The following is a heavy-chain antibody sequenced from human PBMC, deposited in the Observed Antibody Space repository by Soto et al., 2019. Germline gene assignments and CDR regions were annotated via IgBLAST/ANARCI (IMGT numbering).Heavy chain of an antibody. CDR1: GYTFTSYA. Sequence: QVQLVQSGAEVKKPGASVKVSCKASGYTFTSYAMHWVRQAPGQRLEWMGWINAGNGNTKYSQKLQGRVTMTTDTSTSTAYMELRSLRSDDTAVYYCARVRYSSSWYDAFDIWGQGTMVTVSS. J-gene: IGHJ3*02. CDR3: ARVRYSSSWYDAFDI. V-gene: IGHV1-3*01. CDR2: INAGNGNT. D-gene: IGHD6-13*01.